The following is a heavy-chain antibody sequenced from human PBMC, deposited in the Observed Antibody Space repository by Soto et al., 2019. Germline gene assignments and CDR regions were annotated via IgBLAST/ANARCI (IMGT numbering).Heavy chain of an antibody. Sequence: EVQLVESGGGLVQPGGSLTLSCEGSGFTLSTYWLYWVRQAPGKGLEWVANINQDGSQKYYVDSVKGRFTISRDNAKNSLYLQMSSLRDEDTAVYYCASGNSMNVWGQGTSVTVS. V-gene: IGHV3-7*01. J-gene: IGHJ6*02. D-gene: IGHD1-7*01. CDR3: ASGNSMNV. CDR2: INQDGSQK. CDR1: GFTLSTYW.